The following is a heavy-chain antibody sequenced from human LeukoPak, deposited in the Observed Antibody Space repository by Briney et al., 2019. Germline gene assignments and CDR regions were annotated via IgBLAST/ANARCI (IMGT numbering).Heavy chain of an antibody. D-gene: IGHD1-26*01. CDR3: AKDKFPYSGSYGAFDI. CDR1: GFTFSSYS. J-gene: IGHJ3*02. CDR2: VSSTSRFI. V-gene: IGHV3-21*04. Sequence: SGGSLRLSCAASGFTFSSYSIKWVRQAPGKGLEWGSCVSSTSRFIYYADSVKGRFTISRDNAKNSLYLQMNSLRAENTAVYYCAKDKFPYSGSYGAFDIWGQGTMVTVSS.